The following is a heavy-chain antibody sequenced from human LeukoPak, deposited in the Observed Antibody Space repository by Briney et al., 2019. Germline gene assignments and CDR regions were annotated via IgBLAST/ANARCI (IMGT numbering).Heavy chain of an antibody. Sequence: PGGSLRLSCAASGYIFSDYTMNWVRQAPGKGLEWVPAINGNSKHIYYVDSVKGRFTISRDNTKNSLYLQMNSLTAEDMAVYYCARGFCGGDCYGDWGQGTLVTVSS. CDR2: INGNSKHI. V-gene: IGHV3-21*01. D-gene: IGHD2-21*02. CDR3: ARGFCGGDCYGD. CDR1: GYIFSDYT. J-gene: IGHJ1*01.